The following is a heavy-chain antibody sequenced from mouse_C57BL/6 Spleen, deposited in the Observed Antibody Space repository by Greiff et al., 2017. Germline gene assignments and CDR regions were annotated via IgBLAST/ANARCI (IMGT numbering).Heavy chain of an antibody. J-gene: IGHJ3*01. CDR3: ARPYYYGSSYSFAY. CDR2: IDPSDSYT. V-gene: IGHV1-69*01. Sequence: QVQLQQPGAELVMPGASVKLSCKASGYTFTSYWMHWVKQRPGQGLEWIGEIDPSDSYTNYNQKFKGKSTLTVDKSSSTAYMQLSSLTSEDSAVYYCARPYYYGSSYSFAYWGQGTLVTVSA. CDR1: GYTFTSYW. D-gene: IGHD1-1*01.